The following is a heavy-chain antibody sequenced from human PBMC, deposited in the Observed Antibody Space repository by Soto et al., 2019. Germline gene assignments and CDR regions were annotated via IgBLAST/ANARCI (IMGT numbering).Heavy chain of an antibody. CDR1: GGSISSSRSY. J-gene: IGHJ5*02. V-gene: IGHV4-39*01. D-gene: IGHD6-13*01. CDR3: ARQAAAPGIDLWFDP. CDR2: IFYAGNT. Sequence: QLQLQESGPGLVKPSETLSLTCNVSGGSISSSRSYWAWFRQPPGKELEWIANIFYAGNTYYNPSLKGRVTVSVDTSKNQFSLTLDSVTAADTAVYYCARQAAAPGIDLWFDPWGQGTLVTVSS.